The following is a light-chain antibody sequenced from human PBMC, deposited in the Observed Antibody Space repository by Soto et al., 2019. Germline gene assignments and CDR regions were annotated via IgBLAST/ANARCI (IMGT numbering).Light chain of an antibody. CDR3: QQYSVYSTGT. V-gene: IGKV1-5*01. Sequence: DIQMTQYPSNLSGSVGDRVTITCGASQSISIWLAWYQQNPGKAPRLLIYDASTLESGVPSRFSGSGSGTEFTLTISSLQPDDFATYSCQQYSVYSTGTFGQGTKVDIK. J-gene: IGKJ1*01. CDR2: DAS. CDR1: QSISIW.